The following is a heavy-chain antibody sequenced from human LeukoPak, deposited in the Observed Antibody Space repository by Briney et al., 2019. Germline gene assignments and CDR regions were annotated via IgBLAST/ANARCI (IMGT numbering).Heavy chain of an antibody. J-gene: IGHJ4*02. CDR2: ISSAGDST. Sequence: GGSLRLPCVASEFTFSTYAMSWVRQAPGKGPEWVSGISSAGDSTFYADSVKGRFTISRDNSKNTLYLQMNYVRVEDTAIYYCADFGSGSYIFDYWGQGTLVTVSS. CDR1: EFTFSTYA. V-gene: IGHV3-23*01. D-gene: IGHD3-10*01. CDR3: ADFGSGSYIFDY.